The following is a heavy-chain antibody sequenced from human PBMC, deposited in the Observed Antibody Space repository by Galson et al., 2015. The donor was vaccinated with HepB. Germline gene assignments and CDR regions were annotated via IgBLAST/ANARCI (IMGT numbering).Heavy chain of an antibody. CDR2: IRSKTDGATT. CDR3: TTDQTDFRSYHPSYYFDN. V-gene: IGHV3-15*01. CDR1: GFTFSNAW. D-gene: IGHD1-26*01. Sequence: SLRLSCAASGFTFSNAWMSWVRQTPGKGLEWVGRIRSKTDGATTDYPAPVKGRFTISGDDSKNTLYLQMNSLKTEDTGVYYCTTDQTDFRSYHPSYYFDNWGQGTLVTVSS. J-gene: IGHJ4*02.